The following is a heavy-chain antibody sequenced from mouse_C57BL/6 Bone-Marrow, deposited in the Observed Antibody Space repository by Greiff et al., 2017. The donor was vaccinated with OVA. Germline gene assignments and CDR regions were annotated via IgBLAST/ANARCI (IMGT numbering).Heavy chain of an antibody. CDR1: GYTFTDYY. CDR2: INPNNGGT. D-gene: IGHD2-3*01. Sequence: VQLQQSGPELVKPGASVKISCKASGYTFTDYYMNWVKQSHGKSLEWIGDINPNNGGTSYNQKFKGKATLTVDKSSSTAYMELRSLTSEDSAVYYCARSERWLLPWYFDVWGTGTTVTVSS. CDR3: ARSERWLLPWYFDV. J-gene: IGHJ1*03. V-gene: IGHV1-26*01.